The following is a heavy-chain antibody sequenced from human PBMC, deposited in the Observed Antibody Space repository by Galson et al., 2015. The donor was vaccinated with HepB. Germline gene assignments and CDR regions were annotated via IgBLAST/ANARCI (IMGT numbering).Heavy chain of an antibody. D-gene: IGHD3-22*01. CDR2: IIPILGIA. Sequence: SVKVSCKASGGTLSSYAISWVRQAPGQGLEWMGGIIPILGIANYAQKFQGRVTITADKSTSTAYMELSSLRSEDTAVYYCALWRYYYDSSGYYDYWGQGTLVTVSS. V-gene: IGHV1-69*10. CDR1: GGTLSSYA. CDR3: ALWRYYYDSSGYYDY. J-gene: IGHJ4*02.